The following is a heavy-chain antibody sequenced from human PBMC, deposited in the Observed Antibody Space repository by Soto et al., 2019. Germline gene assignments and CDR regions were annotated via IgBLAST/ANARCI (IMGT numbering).Heavy chain of an antibody. CDR3: ARDGGGSSPRGEYYYYGMDV. CDR1: GFTFSSYS. V-gene: IGHV3-21*01. D-gene: IGHD6-6*01. CDR2: ISSSSSYI. J-gene: IGHJ6*02. Sequence: PGGSLRLSCAASGFTFSSYSMNWVRQAPGKGLEWVSSISSSSSYIYYADSVKGRFTISRDNAKNSLYLQMNSLRAEDTAVYYCARDGGGSSPRGEYYYYGMDVWGQGTTVTVSS.